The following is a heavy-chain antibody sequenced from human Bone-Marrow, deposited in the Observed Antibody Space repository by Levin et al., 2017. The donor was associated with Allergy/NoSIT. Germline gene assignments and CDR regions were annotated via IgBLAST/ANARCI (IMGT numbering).Heavy chain of an antibody. J-gene: IGHJ6*03. Sequence: GGSLRLSCAASGFTLSGSAVHWVRQASGKGLEWVGRIRSKSNRYATEYSASVKGRFTISRDDSRNTAYLQMNSLKTEDTAVYYCIAVAGRGYHYYYMDMWGKGTTVTVSS. D-gene: IGHD6-19*01. V-gene: IGHV3-73*01. CDR2: IRSKSNRYAT. CDR3: IAVAGRGYHYYYMDM. CDR1: GFTLSGSA.